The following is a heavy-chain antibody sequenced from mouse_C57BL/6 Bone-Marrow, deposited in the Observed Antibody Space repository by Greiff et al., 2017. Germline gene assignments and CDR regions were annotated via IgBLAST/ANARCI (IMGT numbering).Heavy chain of an antibody. J-gene: IGHJ4*01. CDR2: ISDGGSYT. V-gene: IGHV5-4*01. Sequence: EVKLVESGGGLVKPGGSLKLSCAASGFTFSSYAMSWVRQTPEKRLEWVATISDGGSYTYYPDNVKGRFTISRDNAKNNLYLQMSHLKSEDTAMYYCARERWLLFLYYAMDYWGQGTSVTVSS. CDR1: GFTFSSYA. D-gene: IGHD2-3*01. CDR3: ARERWLLFLYYAMDY.